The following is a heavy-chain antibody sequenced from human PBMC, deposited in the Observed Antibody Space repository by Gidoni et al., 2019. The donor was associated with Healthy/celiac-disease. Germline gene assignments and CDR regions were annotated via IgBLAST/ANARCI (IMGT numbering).Heavy chain of an antibody. CDR2: IYTSGST. CDR1: GGSISSGSYY. Sequence: QVQLQESGPGLVKPSQTLSLTCTVSGGSISSGSYYWSWIRQPAGKGLEWIGRIYTSGSTNYNPSLKSRVTISVDTSKNQFSLKLSSVTAADTAVYYCARSKQGDDYSNYGAFYYYYGMDVWGQGTTVTVSS. J-gene: IGHJ6*02. CDR3: ARSKQGDDYSNYGAFYYYYGMDV. D-gene: IGHD4-4*01. V-gene: IGHV4-61*02.